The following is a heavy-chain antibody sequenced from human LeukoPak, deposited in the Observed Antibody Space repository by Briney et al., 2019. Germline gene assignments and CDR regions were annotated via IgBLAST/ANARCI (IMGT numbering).Heavy chain of an antibody. D-gene: IGHD4-17*01. CDR3: ATSLYGDYEGYFDY. J-gene: IGHJ4*02. CDR2: ISWNSGSI. V-gene: IGHV3-9*01. Sequence: PGRSLRLSCAASGFTFDDYAMHWVRQAPGKGLEWVSGISWNSGSIGYADSVKGRFTISRDNAKNSLYLQMNSLRAEDTALYYCATSLYGDYEGYFDYWGQGTLVTVSS. CDR1: GFTFDDYA.